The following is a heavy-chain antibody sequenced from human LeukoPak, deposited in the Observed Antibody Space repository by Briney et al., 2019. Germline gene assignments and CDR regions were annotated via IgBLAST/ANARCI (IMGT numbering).Heavy chain of an antibody. V-gene: IGHV4-39*07. CDR2: IYYSGST. J-gene: IGHJ4*02. CDR1: GGSISSSSYY. D-gene: IGHD1-1*01. Sequence: PSETLSLTCTVSGGSISSSSYYWGWIRQPPGKGLEWNGSIYYSGSTYYNPSLKSRVTISVDTSKNQFSLKPSSVTAADTAVYYCARAYGKYYFDYWGQGTLVSVSS. CDR3: ARAYGKYYFDY.